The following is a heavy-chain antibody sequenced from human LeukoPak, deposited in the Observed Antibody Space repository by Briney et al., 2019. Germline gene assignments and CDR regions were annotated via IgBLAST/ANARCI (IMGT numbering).Heavy chain of an antibody. J-gene: IGHJ4*02. D-gene: IGHD6-13*01. Sequence: GGSLRLSCAASGFTFSSYAMHWVRQAPGKGLEWVAVISYDGSNKYYADSVKGRFTISRDNSKNTLYLQMNSLRAEDTAVYYCAREAAAGSYYFDYWGQGTLVTVSS. CDR3: AREAAAGSYYFDY. V-gene: IGHV3-30*04. CDR1: GFTFSSYA. CDR2: ISYDGSNK.